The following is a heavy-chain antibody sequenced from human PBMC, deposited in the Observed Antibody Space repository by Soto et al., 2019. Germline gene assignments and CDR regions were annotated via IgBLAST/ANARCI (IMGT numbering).Heavy chain of an antibody. Sequence: GGSLRLSCAASGFTFDSYWMTWVRQAPGKGLEWVAHIKQDGGQTYYVDSVKGRFTISRDNAKTSLYLQMNSLRAEDTSVYFCAKDCLRAPYYGSGNYYYGMDVWGQGTTVTVSS. CDR3: AKDCLRAPYYGSGNYYYGMDV. V-gene: IGHV3-7*01. CDR2: IKQDGGQT. D-gene: IGHD3-10*01. J-gene: IGHJ6*02. CDR1: GFTFDSYW.